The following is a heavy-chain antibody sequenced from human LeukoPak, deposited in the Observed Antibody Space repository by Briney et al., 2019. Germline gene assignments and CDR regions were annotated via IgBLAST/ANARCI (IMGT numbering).Heavy chain of an antibody. CDR1: GGSISSYY. CDR2: IYTSGST. Sequence: SETLSLTCTVSGGSISSYYWSWIRQPAGKGLEWIGRIYTSGSTNYNPSLKSRVTMSVDTSKNQFSLELSSVTAADTAVYYCARAGYSSGWWEYYFDYWGQGTLVTVSS. V-gene: IGHV4-4*07. CDR3: ARAGYSSGWWEYYFDY. D-gene: IGHD6-19*01. J-gene: IGHJ4*02.